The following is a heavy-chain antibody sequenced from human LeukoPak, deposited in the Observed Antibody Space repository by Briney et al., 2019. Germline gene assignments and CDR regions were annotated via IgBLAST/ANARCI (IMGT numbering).Heavy chain of an antibody. D-gene: IGHD5-12*01. J-gene: IGHJ4*02. CDR3: ARRKEELRDGGYVGGALGY. CDR1: GFTFSTYA. Sequence: GGSLRLSCAASGFTFSTYAMHWVRQAPGKGLEWVAVISYDGSNKYYADSVKGRFTISRDNSKNTLYLQMSSLRAEDTAVYYCARRKEELRDGGYVGGALGYWGQGTLVTVSS. CDR2: ISYDGSNK. V-gene: IGHV3-30-3*01.